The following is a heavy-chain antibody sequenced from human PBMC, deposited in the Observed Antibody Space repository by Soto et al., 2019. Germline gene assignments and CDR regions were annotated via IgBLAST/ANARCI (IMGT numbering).Heavy chain of an antibody. CDR2: IYYSGST. V-gene: IGHV4-39*01. CDR1: GDSVSSSDYY. D-gene: IGHD6-19*01. J-gene: IGHJ4*02. Sequence: PSETLSLTCAVSGDSVSSSDYYWGWIRQPPGKGLEWIGSIYYSGSTYYNPSLQSRVAISVDTSKNQFSLKLKFVTAADTAIYYCARRTVNIRTFYSGLKTHCFDYWGQGAPVTVSS. CDR3: ARRTVNIRTFYSGLKTHCFDY.